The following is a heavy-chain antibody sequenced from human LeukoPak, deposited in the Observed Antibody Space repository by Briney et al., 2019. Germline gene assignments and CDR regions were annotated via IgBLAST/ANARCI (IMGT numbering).Heavy chain of an antibody. CDR1: GFTFSSYS. CDR2: IPYDGSDK. J-gene: IGHJ4*02. CDR3: AREDSNYYDSSGYSD. V-gene: IGHV3-30*04. Sequence: GGSLRLSCAASGFTFSSYSMHWVRQAPGKGLEWVAVIPYDGSDKYYADSVKGRFTISRDNAKNSLYLQMNSLRAEDTAVYYCAREDSNYYDSSGYSDWGQGTLVTVSS. D-gene: IGHD3-22*01.